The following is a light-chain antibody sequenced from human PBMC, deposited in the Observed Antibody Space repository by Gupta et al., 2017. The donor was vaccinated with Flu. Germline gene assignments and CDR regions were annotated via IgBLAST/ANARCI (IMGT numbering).Light chain of an antibody. CDR3: QHYKNWRNT. Sequence: EIVMTQSPATLSVSPGERATLSCRASQSVSSNLAWYQQRPGQAPRLLIFAASTRATGIPARFSGSGSGTEFTLTISSLQSEDFATYYCQHYKNWRNTFGQGTKLEIK. V-gene: IGKV3-15*01. J-gene: IGKJ2*01. CDR2: AAS. CDR1: QSVSSN.